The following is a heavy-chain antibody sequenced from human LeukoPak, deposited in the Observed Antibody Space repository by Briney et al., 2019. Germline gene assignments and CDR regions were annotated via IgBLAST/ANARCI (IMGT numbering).Heavy chain of an antibody. CDR3: ARVPPGWSGFLGYFDY. D-gene: IGHD3-3*01. J-gene: IGHJ4*02. CDR1: GGSVSSGSYY. Sequence: SETLSLTCTVSGGSVSSGSYYWSWIRQPPGKGLEWIGDIYYSGSTNYNPSLKSRVTISVDTSKNQFSLKLSSVTAADTAVYYCARVPPGWSGFLGYFDYWGQGTLVTVSS. CDR2: IYYSGST. V-gene: IGHV4-61*01.